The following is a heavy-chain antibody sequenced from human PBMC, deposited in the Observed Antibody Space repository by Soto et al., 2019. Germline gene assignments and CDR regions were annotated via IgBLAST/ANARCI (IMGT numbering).Heavy chain of an antibody. V-gene: IGHV1-69*02. CDR1: GDTFSFYT. CDR2: INPILSMS. Sequence: ASVKVSCKASGDTFSFYTINWVRQAPGLGLEWLGRINPILSMSNYAQYFQGRVTITADKSTSTAYMELSSLRSEDTAVYYCARGVDTAMVILWFDPWGQGTLVTVSS. D-gene: IGHD5-18*01. CDR3: ARGVDTAMVILWFDP. J-gene: IGHJ5*02.